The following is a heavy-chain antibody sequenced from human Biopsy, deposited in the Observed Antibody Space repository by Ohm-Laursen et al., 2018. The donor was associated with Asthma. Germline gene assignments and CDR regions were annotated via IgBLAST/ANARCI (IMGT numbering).Heavy chain of an antibody. V-gene: IGHV1-18*01. CDR2: ISVYNGNT. Sequence: VASVKVSCKTSGYIFNSGGITWVRQAPGQGLEWMGWISVYNGNTKVAQKLQDRVTMITDTSTSTAYMELSSLRSDDTAVYFCARAVDYSHYYGIDVWGQGTTVTVS. CDR1: GYIFNSGG. J-gene: IGHJ6*02. D-gene: IGHD3-10*01. CDR3: ARAVDYSHYYGIDV.